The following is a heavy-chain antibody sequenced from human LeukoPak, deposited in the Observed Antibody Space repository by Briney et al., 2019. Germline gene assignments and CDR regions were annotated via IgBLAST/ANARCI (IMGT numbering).Heavy chain of an antibody. Sequence: SETLSLTCTVSGGSISSYYWSWIRQPPGKGREWIGYIYYNGSTNYNPSLKSRVTISVDTSKNQFSLKLSSVTAADTAVYYCARDRHSSGWPNWFDPWGQGTLVTVSS. D-gene: IGHD6-19*01. V-gene: IGHV4-59*01. CDR3: ARDRHSSGWPNWFDP. CDR2: IYYNGST. J-gene: IGHJ5*02. CDR1: GGSISSYY.